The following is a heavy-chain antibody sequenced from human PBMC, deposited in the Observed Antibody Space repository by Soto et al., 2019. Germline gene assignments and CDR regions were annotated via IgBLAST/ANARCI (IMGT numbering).Heavy chain of an antibody. Sequence: QVQLVQSGAEVKRPGSSVTVSCKAAGGTFGDYNIIWVRQAPGHGLEWVGRSIPILGKAKTAQKFQGRVTMTADRSTSAAYMELSSLRFDDTAVYYCARESSRPEYWGQGSPVIVSS. CDR2: SIPILGKA. CDR1: GGTFGDYN. J-gene: IGHJ4*02. CDR3: ARESSRPEY. V-gene: IGHV1-69*08.